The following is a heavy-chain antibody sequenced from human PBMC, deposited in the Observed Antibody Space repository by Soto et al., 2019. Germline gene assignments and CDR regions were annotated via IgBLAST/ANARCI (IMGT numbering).Heavy chain of an antibody. Sequence: SGPTLVNPTHPRTLTCTFSGFVLRASGMRVSWIRQPPGKALEWLARMEWEDDKFYSTALKTRLAISKETSKNQEVLAMTNMDPVDTATYYCTSVAAAGIDYWGQGTLVTVSS. V-gene: IGHV2-70*04. CDR2: MEWEDDK. CDR1: GFVLRASGMR. CDR3: TSVAAAGIDY. J-gene: IGHJ4*02. D-gene: IGHD6-13*01.